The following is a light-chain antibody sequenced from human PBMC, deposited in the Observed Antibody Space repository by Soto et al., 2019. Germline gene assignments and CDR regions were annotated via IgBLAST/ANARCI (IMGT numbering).Light chain of an antibody. V-gene: IGLV2-11*01. CDR1: SRDVGNYNY. CDR3: CSFAGRYTLG. CDR2: DVN. J-gene: IGLJ3*02. Sequence: QSALTQPRSVSGSPGQSVTISCTGTSRDVGNYNYVSWYQQHPAKAPKVIIYDVNKRPSGVPDRFSGSKSGNTASLTISGLQADDEADYFCCSFAGRYTLGFGGGTKLTVL.